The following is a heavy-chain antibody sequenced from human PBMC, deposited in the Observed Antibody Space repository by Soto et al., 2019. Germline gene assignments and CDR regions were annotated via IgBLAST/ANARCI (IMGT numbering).Heavy chain of an antibody. Sequence: LSLTCAVYGGSFSGYYWSWIRQPPGKGLEWIGEINHSGSTNYNPSLKSRVTISVDTSKNQFSLKLSSVTAADTAGYYCARGLEYYDSTDYWGQGTLVTVSS. V-gene: IGHV4-34*01. J-gene: IGHJ4*02. CDR1: GGSFSGYY. D-gene: IGHD3-22*01. CDR3: ARGLEYYDSTDY. CDR2: INHSGST.